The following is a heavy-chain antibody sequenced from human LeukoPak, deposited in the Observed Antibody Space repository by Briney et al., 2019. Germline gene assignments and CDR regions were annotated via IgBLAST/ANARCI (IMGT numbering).Heavy chain of an antibody. CDR2: INHNGNVN. CDR3: AREKMYYDFWSGSKSTYFDY. Sequence: GGSLRLSCAASGFTFSSYWMNWARQAPGKGLEWVASINHNGNVNYYVDSVKGRFTISRDNSKNTLYLQMNSLRAEDTAVYYCAREKMYYDFWSGSKSTYFDYWGQGTLVTVSS. CDR1: GFTFSSYW. V-gene: IGHV3-7*01. D-gene: IGHD3-3*01. J-gene: IGHJ4*02.